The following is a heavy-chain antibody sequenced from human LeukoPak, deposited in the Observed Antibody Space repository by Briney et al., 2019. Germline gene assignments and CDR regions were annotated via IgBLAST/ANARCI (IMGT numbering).Heavy chain of an antibody. D-gene: IGHD5-18*01. J-gene: IGHJ4*02. CDR1: GGSFSGYY. Sequence: SETLSLTCAVYGGSFSGYYWSWIRQPPGKGQEWIGEINHSGSTNYNPSLKSRVTISVDTSKNQFSLKLSSVTAADTAVYYCARTSKGGWIQLWARGYFDYWGQGTLVTVSS. CDR3: ARTSKGGWIQLWARGYFDY. CDR2: INHSGST. V-gene: IGHV4-34*01.